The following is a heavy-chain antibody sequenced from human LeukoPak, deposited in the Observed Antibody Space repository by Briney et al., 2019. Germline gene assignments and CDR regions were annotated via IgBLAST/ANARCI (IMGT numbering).Heavy chain of an antibody. CDR2: INPNSGGT. CDR1: GYTFTGYY. CDR3: ARDPEYSYAHPDNDY. Sequence: AASVKVSCKASGYTFTGYYMHWVRQAPGQGLEWMGWINPNSGGTNYAQKFQGRVTMTRDTSISTAYMELSRLRSDDTAVYYCARDPEYSYAHPDNDYWGQGTLVTVSS. D-gene: IGHD5-18*01. J-gene: IGHJ4*02. V-gene: IGHV1-2*02.